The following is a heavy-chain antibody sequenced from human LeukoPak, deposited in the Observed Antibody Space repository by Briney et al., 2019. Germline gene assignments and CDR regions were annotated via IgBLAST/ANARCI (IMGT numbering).Heavy chain of an antibody. J-gene: IGHJ4*02. CDR3: ARVRFLEWFLYYFDY. V-gene: IGHV4-34*01. CDR1: GGSFSGYY. D-gene: IGHD3-3*01. Sequence: KPSETLSLTCAVYGGSFSGYYWSWIRQPPGKGLEWIGEINHSGSTNYNPSLKSRVTISVDTSKNQFSLELSSVTAADTAVYYCARVRFLEWFLYYFDYWGQGTLVTVSS. CDR2: INHSGST.